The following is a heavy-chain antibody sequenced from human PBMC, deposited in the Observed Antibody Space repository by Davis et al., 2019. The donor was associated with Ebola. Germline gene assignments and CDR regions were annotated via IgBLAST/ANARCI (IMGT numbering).Heavy chain of an antibody. V-gene: IGHV3-64*01. CDR3: AREPLTGIELDY. J-gene: IGHJ4*02. CDR1: GFTFSSYA. CDR2: ISSNGGST. D-gene: IGHD7-27*01. Sequence: GESLKISCAASGFTFSSYAMHWVRQAPGKGLEYVSAISSNGGSTYYANSVKGRFTISRDNSKNTLYLQMNSLRAEDTAVYYCAREPLTGIELDYWGQGTLVTVSS.